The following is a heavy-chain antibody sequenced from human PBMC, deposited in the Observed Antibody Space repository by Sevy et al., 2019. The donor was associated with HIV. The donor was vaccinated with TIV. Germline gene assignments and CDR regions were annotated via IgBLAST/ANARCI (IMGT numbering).Heavy chain of an antibody. D-gene: IGHD2-15*01. CDR2: INGDGSST. V-gene: IGHV3-74*01. J-gene: IGHJ4*02. Sequence: GGSLRLSCAASGFRFSSDWMHWVRLAPGKGLVWVSRINGDGSSTVYADSAKGRFTISRDNAKNTLYLQMNYLRAEDTDVYYCARGAAPQNNWGQGTMVTVSS. CDR3: ARGAAPQNN. CDR1: GFRFSSDW.